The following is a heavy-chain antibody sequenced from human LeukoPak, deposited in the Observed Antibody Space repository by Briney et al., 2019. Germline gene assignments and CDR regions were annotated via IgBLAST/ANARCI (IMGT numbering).Heavy chain of an antibody. J-gene: IGHJ6*03. CDR3: ARDYIMFDYYYMDV. CDR2: IYHSGST. Sequence: SETLSLTCTVSGYSISSGYYWGWIRQPPGKGLEWIATIYHSGSTYYNPSLQRRVAISVATSKNQLSLSLRSVTAADTAVYYCARDYIMFDYYYMDVWGRGTTVTVSS. D-gene: IGHD2-8*01. CDR1: GYSISSGYY. V-gene: IGHV4-38-2*02.